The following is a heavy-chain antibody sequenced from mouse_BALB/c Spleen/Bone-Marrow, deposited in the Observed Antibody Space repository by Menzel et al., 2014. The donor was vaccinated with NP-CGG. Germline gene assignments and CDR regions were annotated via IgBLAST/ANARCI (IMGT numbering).Heavy chain of an antibody. D-gene: IGHD2-4*01. V-gene: IGHV5-6*02. CDR3: ARRSDYDYFDY. CDR1: GFTFSSYG. J-gene: IGHJ2*01. CDR2: NSSGGSNT. Sequence: EVMLVESGGDIVKPGGPLKLSCAASGFTFSSYGMSWVRQSPDKRLEWAATNSSGGSNTFYPDNVKGRFTISRDNAKNTLYLQMSSLKSEDTAMYYCARRSDYDYFDYWGRGTTLTVSS.